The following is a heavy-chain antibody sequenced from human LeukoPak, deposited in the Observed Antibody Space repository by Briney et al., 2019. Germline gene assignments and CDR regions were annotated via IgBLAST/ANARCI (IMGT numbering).Heavy chain of an antibody. CDR3: ARDLAHDY. Sequence: KPGGSLRLSCAASGFSFSGYSMNWVRQAPGKGPEWVSSVSSSSGHIYYADSVKGRFTTSRDNAKNSLYLQMNTLRAEDTAVYYCARDLAHDYWGQGTLVTVSS. CDR1: GFSFSGYS. CDR2: VSSSSGHI. V-gene: IGHV3-21*01. J-gene: IGHJ4*02.